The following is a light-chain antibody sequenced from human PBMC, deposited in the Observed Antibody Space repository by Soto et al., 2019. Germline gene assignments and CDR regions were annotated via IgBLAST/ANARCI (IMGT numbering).Light chain of an antibody. CDR1: SSDIGAYNY. CDR2: DVT. J-gene: IGLJ2*01. Sequence: QSALTQPPSASGSPGQSVAISCTGTSSDIGAYNYVSWYQQHPGKAPKLMIYDVTTRPSGVPDRFSGSKSGNTASLTVSGLIAEDEADYYCSVNAGGHNVVLGGGTKLNVL. V-gene: IGLV2-8*01. CDR3: SVNAGGHNVV.